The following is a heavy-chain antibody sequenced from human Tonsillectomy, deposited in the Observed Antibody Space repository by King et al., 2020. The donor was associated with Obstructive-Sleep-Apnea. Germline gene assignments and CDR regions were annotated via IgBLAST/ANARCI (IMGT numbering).Heavy chain of an antibody. D-gene: IGHD3-10*01. CDR3: VRGSRLWFGEF. CDR1: GCNFNFYY. J-gene: IGHJ4*02. Sequence: VQLVESGGGVVQPGRSLRLSCAASGCNFNFYYIHWFRQTPGKGLEWWAVISSVVVKKYYADSVKGRFTISRDNPKSTLYLQMYSLTTEDTAIYYCVRGSRLWFGEFWGRGTLVTVST. CDR2: ISSVVVKK. V-gene: IGHV3-30-3*01.